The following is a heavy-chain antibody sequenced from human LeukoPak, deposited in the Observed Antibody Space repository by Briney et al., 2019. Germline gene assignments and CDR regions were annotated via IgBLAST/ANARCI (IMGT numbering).Heavy chain of an antibody. CDR2: INPNSGGT. D-gene: IGHD2-15*01. CDR1: GYTFTGYY. J-gene: IGHJ5*02. V-gene: IGHV1-2*06. CDR3: ARGYCSGGSGYEFDP. Sequence: ASVKVSCKASGYTFTGYYMHWVRQAPGQGLEWMGRINPNSGGTNYAQKFQGRVTMTRDTSISTAYMELSRLRSDDTAVYYCARGYCSGGSGYEFDPWGQGTLVTVSS.